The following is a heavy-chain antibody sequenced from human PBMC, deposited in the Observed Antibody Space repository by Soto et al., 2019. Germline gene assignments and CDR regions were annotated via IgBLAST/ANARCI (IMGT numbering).Heavy chain of an antibody. J-gene: IGHJ6*02. CDR3: ARGNVRWPPYGMDV. Sequence: SETLSLTCTVSGGSLSSYYWSWIRQPAGKELEWIGRIYTSGSTNYNPSLKSRVTMSVDTSKNQFSLKLSSVTAADTAVYYCARGNVRWPPYGMDVWGQGTTVTVSS. CDR1: GGSLSSYY. V-gene: IGHV4-4*07. CDR2: IYTSGST. D-gene: IGHD2-15*01.